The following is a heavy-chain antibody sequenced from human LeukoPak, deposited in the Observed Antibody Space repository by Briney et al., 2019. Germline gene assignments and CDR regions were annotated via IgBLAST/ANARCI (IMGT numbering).Heavy chain of an antibody. Sequence: GRSLRLSCAASGFTFSSYGMHWVRQAPGKGLEWVAVISYDGSNKYYADSVKGRFTISRDNSKNTLYLQMNSMRDEDTAGYYCAKAYCGGDCYTLDYWGQGTLVTVSS. J-gene: IGHJ4*02. CDR1: GFTFSSYG. D-gene: IGHD2-21*02. CDR2: ISYDGSNK. CDR3: AKAYCGGDCYTLDY. V-gene: IGHV3-30*18.